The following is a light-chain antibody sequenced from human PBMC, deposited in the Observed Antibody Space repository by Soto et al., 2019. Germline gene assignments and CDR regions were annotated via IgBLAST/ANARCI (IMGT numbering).Light chain of an antibody. V-gene: IGLV2-14*01. CDR3: SSYSSSSPLVV. CDR2: DVS. CDR1: SSDVGGYDY. Sequence: QSALTQPASVSGSRGQSITISCTGTSSDVGGYDYVSWYQQHPGKAPRLVIYDVSIRPSGVSNRFSGSKSGNTASLTISGLQVEDEADYYCSSYSSSSPLVVFGGGTKLTVL. J-gene: IGLJ2*01.